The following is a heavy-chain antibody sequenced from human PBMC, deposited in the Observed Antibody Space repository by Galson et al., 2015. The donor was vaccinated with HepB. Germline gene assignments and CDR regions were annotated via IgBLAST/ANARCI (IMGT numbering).Heavy chain of an antibody. D-gene: IGHD4-17*01. CDR1: GFTFSDYY. CDR2: ISGTGTYT. Sequence: SLRLSCAASGFTFSDYYMSWIRQAPGKGLEWLSYISGTGTYTNYADSVKGRFTISRDSAKNSQYLQMNSLRAEDTAVYFCARVADSDYGDHAHFDYWGQGILVTVSS. V-gene: IGHV3-11*06. J-gene: IGHJ4*02. CDR3: ARVADSDYGDHAHFDY.